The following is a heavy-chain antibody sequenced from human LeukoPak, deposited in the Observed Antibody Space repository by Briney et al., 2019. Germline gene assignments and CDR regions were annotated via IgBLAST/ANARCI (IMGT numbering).Heavy chain of an antibody. D-gene: IGHD2-15*01. CDR1: GGSISSNY. CDR2: IYYSGRT. CDR3: ARDAGYCSGGSCYSWFDY. J-gene: IGHJ4*02. Sequence: PAETLSLTCTISGGSISSNYWSWIRQPPGKGLEWIGYIYYSGRTKSNHSLNSRVTISLDTSRNQFSLRLSSVTAADTLVYYCARDAGYCSGGSCYSWFDYWGQGTLVTVSS. V-gene: IGHV4-59*01.